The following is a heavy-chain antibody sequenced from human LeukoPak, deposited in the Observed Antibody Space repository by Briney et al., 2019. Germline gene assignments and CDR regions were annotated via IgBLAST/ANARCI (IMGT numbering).Heavy chain of an antibody. CDR2: INSKSGGT. Sequence: ASVKVSCKASGYTFTGYFVYWVRQAPGQGLEWMGWINSKSGGTTYAQNFQGRVTLTRDTSVSTAFMEVNSLTSDDTAVYYCARLRIYGNYYYYGMDVWGQGTTVIVSS. CDR3: ARLRIYGNYYYYGMDV. J-gene: IGHJ6*02. CDR1: GYTFTGYF. V-gene: IGHV1-2*02. D-gene: IGHD4-17*01.